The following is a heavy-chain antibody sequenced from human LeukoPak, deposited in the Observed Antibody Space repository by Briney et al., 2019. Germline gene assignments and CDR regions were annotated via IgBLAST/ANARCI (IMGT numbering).Heavy chain of an antibody. V-gene: IGHV4-38-2*02. CDR2: IYHSGST. J-gene: IGHJ5*02. CDR1: GYSISSGYY. CDR3: ARDRLALYNWFDP. Sequence: PSETLSLTCAVSGYSISSGYYWGWIRQPPGKGLEWIGSIYHSGSTYYNPSLKSRVTISVDTSKNQFSLKLSSVTAADTAVYYCARDRLALYNWFDPWGQGTLVTVSS.